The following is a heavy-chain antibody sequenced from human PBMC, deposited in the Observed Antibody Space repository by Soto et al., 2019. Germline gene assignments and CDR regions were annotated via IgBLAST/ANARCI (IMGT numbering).Heavy chain of an antibody. J-gene: IGHJ4*02. V-gene: IGHV3-23*01. Sequence: PGGSLRLSCAASAFTFNNYAMSWVRQAPGKGLEWVSGIGGSGRTTYYADSVKGRFTISRDSSNNTLFLQMNSLRAEDTAVYYCAKSSSSDSSGDFYDYWGQGTLVTVSS. CDR2: IGGSGRTT. CDR1: AFTFNNYA. D-gene: IGHD3-22*01. CDR3: AKSSSSDSSGDFYDY.